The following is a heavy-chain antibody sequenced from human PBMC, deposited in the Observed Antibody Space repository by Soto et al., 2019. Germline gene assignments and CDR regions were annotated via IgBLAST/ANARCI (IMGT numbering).Heavy chain of an antibody. CDR1: GFTVSSNY. D-gene: IGHD3-16*01. CDR2: IYTGGTT. Sequence: EVQLVETGGGLIQPGGSLRLSCAASGFTVSSNYMSWVRQAPGKGLVWVSSIYTGGTTYYADSVKGRFTISRDSSNNTLFLQMNSLRAEDTAVYFCARVGPATVATLYFDYWGQGTLVTVSS. J-gene: IGHJ4*02. V-gene: IGHV3-53*02. CDR3: ARVGPATVATLYFDY.